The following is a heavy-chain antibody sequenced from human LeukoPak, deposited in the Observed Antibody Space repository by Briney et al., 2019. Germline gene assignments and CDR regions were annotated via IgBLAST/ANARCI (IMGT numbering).Heavy chain of an antibody. CDR2: ISGSGGST. CDR3: AKRYCTNGVCYGGGFDY. D-gene: IGHD2-8*01. V-gene: IGHV3-23*01. J-gene: IGHJ4*02. CDR1: GFTLSSYW. Sequence: GGSLRLSCAASGFTLSSYWMSWVRQAPGKGLEWVSAISGSGGSTYYADSVKGRFTISRDNSKNTLYLQMNSLRAEDTAVYYCAKRYCTNGVCYGGGFDYWGQGTLVTVSS.